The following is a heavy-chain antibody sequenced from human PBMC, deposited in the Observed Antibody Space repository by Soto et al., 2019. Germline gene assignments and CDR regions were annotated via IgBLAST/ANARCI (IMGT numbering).Heavy chain of an antibody. CDR3: SREGSGYFGSGMEV. J-gene: IGHJ6*02. Sequence: QVQLVQSGAEVKKPGSSVKVSCKASGGTFSGYGITWVRQAPGQGLEWMGGIIPIFETTNYAQNFQGRVTITADKSTSTAYMKLSSLRSEDTAVYYCSREGSGYFGSGMEVWGQGTTVTVSS. V-gene: IGHV1-69*06. CDR2: IIPIFETT. D-gene: IGHD5-12*01. CDR1: GGTFSGYG.